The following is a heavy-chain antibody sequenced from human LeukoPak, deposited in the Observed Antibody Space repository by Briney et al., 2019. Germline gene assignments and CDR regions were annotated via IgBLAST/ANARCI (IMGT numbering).Heavy chain of an antibody. CDR3: ARHRSGWLQSSFDY. D-gene: IGHD5-24*01. CDR1: GGSISSSSYY. Sequence: SETLSLTCTVSGGSISSSSYYWGWIRQPPGKGLEWIGSIYYSGSTYYNPSLKSRVTISVDTSKNQFSLKLSSVAAADTAVYYCARHRSGWLQSSFDYWGQGTLVTVSS. CDR2: IYYSGST. V-gene: IGHV4-39*01. J-gene: IGHJ4*02.